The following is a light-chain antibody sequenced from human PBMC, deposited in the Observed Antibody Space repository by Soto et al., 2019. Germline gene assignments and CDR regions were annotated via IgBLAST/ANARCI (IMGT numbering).Light chain of an antibody. CDR3: ATWNDGLSASWV. V-gene: IGLV1-47*01. CDR2: RND. Sequence: QSVLTQPPSASGTPGQRVTISCSGTSSNIGNNYVYWYQQFPGTAPKLLIYRNDQRPSGVPDRFSGSKSGTSASLAISGLRSEDEADYYCATWNDGLSASWVFGGGTKLTVL. CDR1: SSNIGNNY. J-gene: IGLJ3*02.